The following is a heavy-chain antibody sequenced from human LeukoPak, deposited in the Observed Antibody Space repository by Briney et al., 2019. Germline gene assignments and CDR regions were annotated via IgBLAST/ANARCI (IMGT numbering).Heavy chain of an antibody. J-gene: IGHJ6*03. D-gene: IGHD2-2*01. V-gene: IGHV3-15*01. CDR1: VFTFRNAW. CDR3: TTVVPAVMSYYYSYMYV. Sequence: GGSLRLFCAASVFTFRNAWMSCACRAPGEGVEWVGHIKSKNVGGTTEYAAPVKGRVTISRDDSKNTLYLQMNSLKTEDTAVYYCTTVVPAVMSYYYSYMYVWGKGTTVTVSS. CDR2: IKSKNVGGTT.